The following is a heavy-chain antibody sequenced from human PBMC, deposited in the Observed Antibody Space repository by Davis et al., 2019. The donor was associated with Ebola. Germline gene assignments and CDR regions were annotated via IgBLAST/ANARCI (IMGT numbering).Heavy chain of an antibody. CDR2: MNPSSGNT. J-gene: IGHJ5*02. V-gene: IGHV1-8*01. CDR3: TRGIARRQLGSWFDP. Sequence: AASVQVSCKASGYTFSSYDINWVRQAPGQGLEWMGWMNPSSGNTGYAQKFQGRVTMTRDTSITTAYMELSSLSFDDTAVYFCTRGIARRQLGSWFDPWGQGTPVTVSS. CDR1: GYTFSSYD. D-gene: IGHD6-6*01.